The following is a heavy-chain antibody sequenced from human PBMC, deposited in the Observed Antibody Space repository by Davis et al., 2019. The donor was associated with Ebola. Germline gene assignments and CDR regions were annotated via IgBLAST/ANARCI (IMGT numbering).Heavy chain of an antibody. D-gene: IGHD4-11*01. CDR2: IYYSGST. J-gene: IGHJ6*03. CDR1: GGSISSYY. Sequence: SETLSLTCTVSGGSISSYYWSWIRQPPGKGLEWIGYIYYSGSTNYNPSLKSRVTISVDTSKNQFSLKLSSVTAADTAVYYCARNAVTEIYYYYYMDVWGKGTTVTVSS. CDR3: ARNAVTEIYYYYYMDV. V-gene: IGHV4-59*01.